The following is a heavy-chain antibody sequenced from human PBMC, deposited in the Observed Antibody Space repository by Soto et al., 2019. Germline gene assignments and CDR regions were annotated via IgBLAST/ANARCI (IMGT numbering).Heavy chain of an antibody. D-gene: IGHD1-7*01. CDR1: GYTFINYF. CDR3: ARPLIGNTVDL. CDR2: VHPSRGTA. J-gene: IGHJ3*01. Sequence: QAQLLQSGVEMKKPGASVKVSCKASGYTFINYFIHWGRQAPGQGLEWIGIVHPSRGTADYAQKFKGGVTLTTDMSKRTVYMVLSNLRSEDTAVYYCARPLIGNTVDLWGQGTTVIVSS. V-gene: IGHV1-46*01.